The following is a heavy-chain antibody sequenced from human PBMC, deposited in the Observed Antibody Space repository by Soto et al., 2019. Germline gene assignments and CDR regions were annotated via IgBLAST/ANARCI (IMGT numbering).Heavy chain of an antibody. CDR2: IHYSGST. V-gene: IGHV4-59*08. Sequence: QVQLQESGPGLVKPSETLSLTCTVSGGSINNYYWGWIWQPPGKGLEWIGYIHYSGSTNYNPSLESRATISVDTSKNQFSLTLNSVTAADTAGYLCARLTARQIPNNCSWYIHVWGKGSTVIVSS. J-gene: IGHJ6*03. CDR1: GGSINNYY. CDR3: ARLTARQIPNNCSWYIHV. D-gene: IGHD2-21*02.